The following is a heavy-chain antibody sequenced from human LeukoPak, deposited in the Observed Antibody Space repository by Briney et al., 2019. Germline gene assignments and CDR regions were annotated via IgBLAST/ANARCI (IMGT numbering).Heavy chain of an antibody. CDR2: ISAYNGNT. Sequence: ASVTVSCKASGYTFTIYGISWVRQAPGQGLEWMGWISAYNGNTNYAQRLQGRVTMTTDTSTSTAYMELRSLRSDDTAVYYCARGGGISSGWYPTTFDYWGQGTLVTVSS. CDR3: ARGGGISSGWYPTTFDY. J-gene: IGHJ4*02. V-gene: IGHV1-18*01. D-gene: IGHD6-19*01. CDR1: GYTFTIYG.